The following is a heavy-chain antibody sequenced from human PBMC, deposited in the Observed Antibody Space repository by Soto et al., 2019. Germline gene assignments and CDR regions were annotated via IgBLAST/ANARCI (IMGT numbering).Heavy chain of an antibody. CDR3: AREGLVLVPSTVNSDYYYYAMDV. D-gene: IGHD2-2*01. CDR2: ITPRSATS. V-gene: IGHV1-69*12. CDR1: GDTFSTYT. J-gene: IGHJ6*02. Sequence: QVQLVQSGAEVKKPGSSVKVSCKAPGDTFSTYTITWVRQAPGQGLEWMGGITPRSATSNYAQKFQGRVSITADESTSTVYMELSSLTSEDTAVYYCAREGLVLVPSTVNSDYYYYAMDVWGQGTTVTVSS.